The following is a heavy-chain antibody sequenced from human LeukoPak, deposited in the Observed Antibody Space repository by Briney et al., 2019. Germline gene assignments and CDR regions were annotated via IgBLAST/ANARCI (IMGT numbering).Heavy chain of an antibody. J-gene: IGHJ2*01. CDR1: GFTLSSHD. D-gene: IGHD2-8*01. V-gene: IGHV3-13*01. CDR3: AREPDVYGSWYFDL. Sequence: GGSLRLSCAASGFTLSSHDVHWVRQVPGKGLEWISAINVAGNTYYSDSVKGRFSVSRDNAKNSVHLRMTSLRAGDTAVYHCAREPDVYGSWYFDLWGRGTQATVSS. CDR2: INVAGNT.